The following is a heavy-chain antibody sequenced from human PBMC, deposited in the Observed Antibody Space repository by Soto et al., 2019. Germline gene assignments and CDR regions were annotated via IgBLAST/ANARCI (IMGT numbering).Heavy chain of an antibody. CDR1: GYTFTSYG. J-gene: IGHJ6*02. D-gene: IGHD3-10*01. Sequence: QVQLVQTRAKVKKPGASVKVSCKASGYTFTSYGISWVRQAPGQGLEWMGWISAYNGNTNYAQKLQGRVTMTTDTSTSTAYMELRSLRSDDTAVYYCAREGQSSRFGEFYYYYYGMDVWGQGTTVTVSS. CDR3: AREGQSSRFGEFYYYYYGMDV. CDR2: ISAYNGNT. V-gene: IGHV1-18*01.